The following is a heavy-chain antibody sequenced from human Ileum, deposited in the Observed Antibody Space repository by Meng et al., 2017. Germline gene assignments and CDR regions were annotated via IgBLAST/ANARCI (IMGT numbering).Heavy chain of an antibody. CDR2: INTNTGKP. J-gene: IGHJ4*02. Sequence: QVQLVQSGSELKKPGASVKVSCKASGYTFTTYGMNWVRQAPGQGLEWMGWINTNTGKPTYAQGLTGRFVFSLDSSVSTAYLQISSLKAEDPAVSYCARDSEAANYWGQGTLVTVSS. CDR3: ARDSEAANY. V-gene: IGHV7-4-1*02. D-gene: IGHD6-25*01. CDR1: GYTFTTYG.